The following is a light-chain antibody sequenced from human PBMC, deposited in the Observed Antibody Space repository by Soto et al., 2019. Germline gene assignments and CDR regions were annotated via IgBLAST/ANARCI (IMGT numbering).Light chain of an antibody. J-gene: IGKJ3*01. CDR3: QKYNWPPFT. V-gene: IGKV1-27*01. CDR2: AAS. Sequence: DIQMTQSPSSLSASVGDRVTISCRASQDVRSYLAWYQQKPGKAPRLLIYAASSLQSGVSSRFTGSASGTDFTLTISSLLPEDVATSYCQKYNWPPFTFGPGTTVDIK. CDR1: QDVRSY.